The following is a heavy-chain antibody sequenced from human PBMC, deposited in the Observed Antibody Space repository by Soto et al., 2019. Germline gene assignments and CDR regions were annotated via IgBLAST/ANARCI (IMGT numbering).Heavy chain of an antibody. CDR2: VSKSGNT. Sequence: PSETLSLTCSVSGDSVSNGNYFWSWMRQPPGKGLEWIGYVSKSGNTNYNPSLKSRVSISLDTSKNQFSLELTSVTAADTAMYHCARTDSRGAWAAWFWGQGILVTVSS. D-gene: IGHD3-22*01. CDR3: ARTDSRGAWAAWF. J-gene: IGHJ4*02. V-gene: IGHV4-61*01. CDR1: GDSVSNGNYF.